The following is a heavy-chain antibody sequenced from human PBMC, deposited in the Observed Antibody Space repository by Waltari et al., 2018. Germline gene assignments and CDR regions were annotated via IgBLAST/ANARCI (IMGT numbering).Heavy chain of an antibody. CDR3: ANSRVAY. Sequence: EVQLLESGGGLVQPGGSLRLSCSAFGFTFSTCAMSWVRQAPGKGLEWVSAISSGGAGTYYADSVKGRFTISRDNSRSTMYLQMNSLRAEDTAVYYCANSRVAYWGQGTLVTVSS. CDR2: ISSGGAGT. CDR1: GFTFSTCA. J-gene: IGHJ4*02. D-gene: IGHD3-3*01. V-gene: IGHV3-23*01.